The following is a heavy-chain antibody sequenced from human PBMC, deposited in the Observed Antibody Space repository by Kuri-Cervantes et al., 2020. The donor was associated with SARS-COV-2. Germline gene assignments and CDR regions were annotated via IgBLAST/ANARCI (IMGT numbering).Heavy chain of an antibody. D-gene: IGHD6-19*01. J-gene: IGHJ4*02. CDR1: GFTFSSYA. CDR2: ISASGAST. V-gene: IGHV3-23*01. Sequence: GEALKISCAASGFTFSSYAMSWVRQAPGKGLEWVSVISASGASTYYADSVKGRFTISRDNSKNTLYLQMNSLRAEYTAVYYCAKVGTSIAVSGRFDYWGQGTLVTVSS. CDR3: AKVGTSIAVSGRFDY.